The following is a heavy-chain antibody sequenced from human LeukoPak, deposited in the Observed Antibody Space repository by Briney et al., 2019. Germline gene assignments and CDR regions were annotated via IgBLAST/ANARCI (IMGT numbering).Heavy chain of an antibody. Sequence: GGSLRLSCAASGFTFSSYGMHWVRQAPGKGLEWVAVTWYDGSNKYYADSVKGRFTISRDNSKNPLYLQMNSLRAEDTAVYYCANAWGHCSGGSCYHYFDYWGQGTLVTVSS. CDR2: TWYDGSNK. V-gene: IGHV3-33*06. CDR1: GFTFSSYG. CDR3: ANAWGHCSGGSCYHYFDY. D-gene: IGHD2-15*01. J-gene: IGHJ4*02.